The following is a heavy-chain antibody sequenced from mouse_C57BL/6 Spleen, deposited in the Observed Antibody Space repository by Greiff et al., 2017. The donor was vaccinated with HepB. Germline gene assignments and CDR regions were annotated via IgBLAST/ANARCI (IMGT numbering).Heavy chain of an antibody. Sequence: QVQLQQSGAELARPGASVKLSCKASGYTFTSYGISGVKQRTGQGLEWIGEIYPRSGNTYYNEKFKGKATLTADKSSSTAYMALRSLTSEDSAVYFCAREGDGNYDWFAYWGQGTLVTVSA. J-gene: IGHJ3*01. V-gene: IGHV1-81*01. D-gene: IGHD2-1*01. CDR2: IYPRSGNT. CDR1: GYTFTSYG. CDR3: AREGDGNYDWFAY.